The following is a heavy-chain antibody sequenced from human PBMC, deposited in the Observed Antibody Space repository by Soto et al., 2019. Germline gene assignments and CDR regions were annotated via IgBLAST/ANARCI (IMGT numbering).Heavy chain of an antibody. Sequence: QVTLKESGPVLVKPTETLTLTCTVSGFSLSNARMGVSWIRQPPGKALEWLAHIFSNDEKSYSTSLKSSLTISKDTSKSQVVLTMTNMDPVDTATYYGARIGRTDCSSTSWDVSVVVDIWGQGTMVTVSS. CDR3: ARIGRTDCSSTSWDVSVVVDI. V-gene: IGHV2-26*01. CDR2: IFSNDEK. CDR1: GFSLSNARMG. J-gene: IGHJ3*02. D-gene: IGHD2-2*01.